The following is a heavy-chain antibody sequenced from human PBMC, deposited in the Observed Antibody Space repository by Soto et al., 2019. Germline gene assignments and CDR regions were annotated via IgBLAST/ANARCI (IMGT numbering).Heavy chain of an antibody. CDR1: GGTFKNNA. Sequence: QVQLVQSGAEVKKPGSSVKVSCKASGGTFKNNAISWVRQAPGQGLEWMGGIIPILGTANYAQKFRGRVTITADESTSTGYMDLSSLRSEDTAVYYCARPYDSSDYYGGGMDVWGQGTTVTVSS. V-gene: IGHV1-69*01. D-gene: IGHD3-22*01. CDR2: IIPILGTA. CDR3: ARPYDSSDYYGGGMDV. J-gene: IGHJ6*02.